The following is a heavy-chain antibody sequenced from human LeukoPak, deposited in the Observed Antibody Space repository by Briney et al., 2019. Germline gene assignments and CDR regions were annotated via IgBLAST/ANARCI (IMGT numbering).Heavy chain of an antibody. D-gene: IGHD5-12*01. V-gene: IGHV3-7*01. Sequence: PGGSLRLSCAVSGFTFSTYWMSWVRQAPGKGLEWVANIKQDGSEKYYVDSVKGRFTISRDNAKNSLYLQMNSLRAEDTAVYYCASDRSSGYDDAFDIWGQGTIVTVSS. J-gene: IGHJ3*02. CDR2: IKQDGSEK. CDR1: GFTFSTYW. CDR3: ASDRSSGYDDAFDI.